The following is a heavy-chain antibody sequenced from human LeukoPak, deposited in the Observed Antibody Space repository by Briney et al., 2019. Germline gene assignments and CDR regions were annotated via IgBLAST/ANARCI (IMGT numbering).Heavy chain of an antibody. CDR3: AKTNGYYDY. CDR2: ISGGGDTT. D-gene: IGHD3-22*01. Sequence: GGSLRLSCAASGFTFSNFGMSWVRQAPGRGLEWVSGISGGGDTTYYAESVKGRFTISRDNSKNTLFLQMSSLSAEDTAVYYCAKTNGYYDYWGQGTLVAVSS. V-gene: IGHV3-23*01. CDR1: GFTFSNFG. J-gene: IGHJ4*02.